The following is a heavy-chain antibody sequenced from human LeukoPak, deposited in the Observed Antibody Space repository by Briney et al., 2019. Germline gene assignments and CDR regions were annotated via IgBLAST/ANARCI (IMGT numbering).Heavy chain of an antibody. CDR1: GFTFSSDE. V-gene: IGHV3-48*03. CDR2: ISSSGSTI. Sequence: GGSLRPSCAASGFTFSSDEMNWVRPAPGKGLEWVSYISSSGSTIYYADSVKGRFTISRDHAKNSLYLQRNSLRAEDTAVYYCAELGITMIGGVWGKGTTVTISS. J-gene: IGHJ6*03. CDR3: AELGITMIGGV. D-gene: IGHD3-10*02.